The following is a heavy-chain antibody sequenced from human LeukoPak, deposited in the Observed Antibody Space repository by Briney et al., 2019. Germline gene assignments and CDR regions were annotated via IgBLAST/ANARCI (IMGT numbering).Heavy chain of an antibody. CDR2: IYSGGST. D-gene: IGHD6-19*01. V-gene: IGHV3-66*01. J-gene: IGHJ4*02. Sequence: GSLRLSCAASGFTVSSNYMSWVRQAPGKGLEWVSVIYSGGSTYYADPVKGRFTISRDNSKNTLYLQMNSLRAEDTAVYYCARDRPGIAVAGGDYWGQGTLVTVSS. CDR1: GFTVSSNY. CDR3: ARDRPGIAVAGGDY.